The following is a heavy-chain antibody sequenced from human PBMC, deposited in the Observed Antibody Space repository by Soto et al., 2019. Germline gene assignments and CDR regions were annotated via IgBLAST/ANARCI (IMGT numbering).Heavy chain of an antibody. Sequence: SETLSLTCTVSGGSISRYYWSWIRQPPGKGLEWIGYLYNAGSTIYNPSLKSRVTISVDMSQNQFSLNLNYVTAADTAVYYCARVAAADYFDYWGQGTLVT. CDR3: ARVAAADYFDY. CDR1: GGSISRYY. D-gene: IGHD6-13*01. V-gene: IGHV4-59*01. J-gene: IGHJ4*02. CDR2: LYNAGST.